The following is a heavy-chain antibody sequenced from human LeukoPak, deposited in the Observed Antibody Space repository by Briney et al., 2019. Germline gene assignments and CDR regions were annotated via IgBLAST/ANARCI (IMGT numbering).Heavy chain of an antibody. CDR2: ISSSSTYI. Sequence: PGGSLRLSCAASGFTFSTYSMNWVRQAPGQGLEWVSSISSSSTYIYYADSVKGRFTISRDNSKNSLYLQMNNLRAEDTAVYYCARWGRFHGVWGQGTLVTVSS. D-gene: IGHD3-10*01. J-gene: IGHJ4*02. V-gene: IGHV3-21*01. CDR3: ARWGRFHGV. CDR1: GFTFSTYS.